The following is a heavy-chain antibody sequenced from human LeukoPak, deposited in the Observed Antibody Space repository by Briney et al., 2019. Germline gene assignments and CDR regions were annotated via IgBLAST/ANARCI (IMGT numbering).Heavy chain of an antibody. Sequence: ASVKVSCKASGYPFTSYCIHWVRQAPGQGLEWMGIINPSGGSTRYAQKFQGRVTMTRDTSTCTVSMELSSLRPEDTAVYYCARATRGYDSGRDLDSWGQGTLVTVSS. CDR1: GYPFTSYC. D-gene: IGHD3-10*01. CDR3: ARATRGYDSGRDLDS. V-gene: IGHV1-46*01. CDR2: INPSGGST. J-gene: IGHJ4*02.